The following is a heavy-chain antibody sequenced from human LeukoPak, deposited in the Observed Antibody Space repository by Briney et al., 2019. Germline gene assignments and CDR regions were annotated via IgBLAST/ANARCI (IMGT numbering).Heavy chain of an antibody. D-gene: IGHD5-12*01. J-gene: IGHJ4*02. CDR2: INPNSGGI. V-gene: IGHV1-2*02. CDR1: GYSFADFY. Sequence: EASVKVSCKASGYSFADFYIHWVRQVPGQGLEWMGWINPNSGGINYAQKFQGRVIVTRDTSISTAYMELSSLRSEDTAVYYCARGEYSGYDEVDYWGQGTLVTVSS. CDR3: ARGEYSGYDEVDY.